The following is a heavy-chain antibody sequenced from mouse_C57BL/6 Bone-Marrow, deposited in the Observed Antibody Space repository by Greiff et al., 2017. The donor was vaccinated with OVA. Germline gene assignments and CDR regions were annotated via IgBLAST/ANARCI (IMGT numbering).Heavy chain of an antibody. J-gene: IGHJ3*01. CDR1: GYTFTDYY. CDR2: INPNNGGT. Sequence: VQLQQSGPELVKPGASVKISCKASGYTFTDYYMNWVKQSHGKSLEWIGDINPNNGGTSYNQKFKGKATLTVDKSSSTAYMELRSLTSEDSAVYYCARKRGITTVEAWFAYWGQGTLVTVSA. D-gene: IGHD1-1*01. V-gene: IGHV1-26*01. CDR3: ARKRGITTVEAWFAY.